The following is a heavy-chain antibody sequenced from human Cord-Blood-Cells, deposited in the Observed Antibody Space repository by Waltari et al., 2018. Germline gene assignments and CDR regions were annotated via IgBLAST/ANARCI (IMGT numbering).Heavy chain of an antibody. CDR3: AIVGATYYYFQH. Sequence: QVQLQQRGAGLLKTSETLSLTCAVYGGSLGGYYWRWIRQPPGKGLEWSGEINHSGSTNCNPSLRRRVTISVYPSNNQFSRKLSSVTAAYTAVYYCAIVGATYYYFQHWGQGTLVTVSS. D-gene: IGHD1-26*01. CDR2: INHSGST. CDR1: GGSLGGYY. V-gene: IGHV4-34*01. J-gene: IGHJ1*01.